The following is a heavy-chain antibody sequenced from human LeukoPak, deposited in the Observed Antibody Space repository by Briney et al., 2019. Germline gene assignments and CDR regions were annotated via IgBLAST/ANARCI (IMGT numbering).Heavy chain of an antibody. CDR3: ARDGRGSYYDYYYMDV. D-gene: IGHD1-26*01. J-gene: IGHJ6*03. V-gene: IGHV3-20*04. CDR1: GFTFDDYG. Sequence: VGSLRLSCAASGFTFDDYGMSWVRQAPGKGLEWVSGINWNGGSTGYADSVKGRFTISRDNAKNSLYLHMNSLRAEDTALYYCARDGRGSYYDYYYMDVRGKGTTVTVSS. CDR2: INWNGGST.